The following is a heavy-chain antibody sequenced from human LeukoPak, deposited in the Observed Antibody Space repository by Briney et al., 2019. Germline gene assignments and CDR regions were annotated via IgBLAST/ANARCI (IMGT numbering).Heavy chain of an antibody. CDR3: ARMLDSSGYYNDAFDI. V-gene: IGHV4-4*09. CDR1: GGSISSYY. Sequence: PSETLSLTCTVSGGSISSYYWSWIRQPPGKGLEWIGYIYTSGSTNYNPSLKSRVTISVDTPKNQFSLKLSSVTAADTAVYYCARMLDSSGYYNDAFDIWGQGTMITVSS. J-gene: IGHJ3*02. CDR2: IYTSGST. D-gene: IGHD3-22*01.